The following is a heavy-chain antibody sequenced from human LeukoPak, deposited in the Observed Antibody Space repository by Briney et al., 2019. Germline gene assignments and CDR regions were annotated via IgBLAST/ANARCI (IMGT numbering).Heavy chain of an antibody. CDR2: IYHSGST. Sequence: PSETLSLTCAVSGGSISSGGYSWSWIRQPPGKGLEWIGYIYHSGSTYYNPSLKSRVTISVDRSKNQFSLKLSSVTAADTAVYYCARATYPRNAFDIWGQGTMVTVSS. J-gene: IGHJ3*02. V-gene: IGHV4-30-2*01. CDR3: ARATYPRNAFDI. CDR1: GGSISSGGYS.